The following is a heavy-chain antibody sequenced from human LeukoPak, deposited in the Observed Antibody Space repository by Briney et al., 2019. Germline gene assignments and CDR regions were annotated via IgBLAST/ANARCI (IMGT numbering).Heavy chain of an antibody. J-gene: IGHJ4*02. V-gene: IGHV3-64*02. CDR3: ARSPTTGWYYFED. CDR1: GFTFKIHA. D-gene: IGHD6-19*01. Sequence: GGSLRLSXAASGFTFKIHAMHWVRQAPGKGLEYVSGLNSNGGATYYSDSVQARFVISRDNSKNTLYLQMDRLRTEDTAVYYCARSPTTGWYYFEDWGQGTLVTVSS. CDR2: LNSNGGAT.